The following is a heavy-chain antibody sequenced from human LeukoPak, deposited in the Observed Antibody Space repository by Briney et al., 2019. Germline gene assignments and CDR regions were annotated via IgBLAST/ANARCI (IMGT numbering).Heavy chain of an antibody. CDR1: GGSFSGYY. CDR2: INHSGST. Sequence: SETLSLTCAVYGGSFSGYYWSRIRQPPGKGLEWIGEINHSGSTNYNPSLKSRVTISVDTSKNQFSLKLSSVTAADTAVYYCARQGSYSSAPRGYYYYYMDVWGKGTTVTVSS. J-gene: IGHJ6*03. V-gene: IGHV4-34*01. CDR3: ARQGSYSSAPRGYYYYYMDV. D-gene: IGHD6-19*01.